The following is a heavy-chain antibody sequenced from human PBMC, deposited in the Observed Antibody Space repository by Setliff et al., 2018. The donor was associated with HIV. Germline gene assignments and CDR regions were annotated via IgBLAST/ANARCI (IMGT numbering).Heavy chain of an antibody. CDR3: ARGGGGYYYVGAVDI. V-gene: IGHV1-8*02. J-gene: IGHJ3*02. CDR1: GDTFTSYD. CDR2: MTPYSGNT. D-gene: IGHD3-22*01. Sequence: ASVKVSCKTSGDTFTSYDINWVRQAAGHGLEWMGWMTPYSGNTGYAQKFQGRVTMTGNTSISTAYMELSSLRSEDTAVYYCARGGGGYYYVGAVDIWGQGTVVT.